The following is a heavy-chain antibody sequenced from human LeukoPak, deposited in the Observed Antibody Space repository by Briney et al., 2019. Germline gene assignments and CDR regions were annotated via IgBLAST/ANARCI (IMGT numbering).Heavy chain of an antibody. CDR3: ARHGTISSDSYFDY. CDR1: GGSVSSFY. V-gene: IGHV4-59*08. Sequence: SETLSLTCSGSGGSVSSFYWGWIRQCPGKGLEWIGYIHNSGRTNYKPPLRRRVTACVDTSKNQVSLRWSCVTAADTAVYYCARHGTISSDSYFDYWGQGALVTVSS. J-gene: IGHJ4*02. CDR2: IHNSGRT. D-gene: IGHD1-14*01.